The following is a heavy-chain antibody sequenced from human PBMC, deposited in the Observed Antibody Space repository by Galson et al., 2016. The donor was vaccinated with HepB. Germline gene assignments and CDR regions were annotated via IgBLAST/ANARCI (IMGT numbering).Heavy chain of an antibody. D-gene: IGHD3-22*01. CDR1: GFTFRSRA. Sequence: SLRLSCAASGFTFRSRATTWVRQAPGKGLEWVSYISGSGGNTFYADSVRGRFTISRDNSKKTVYLQMNSLRAEDTAEYYCAKDSSGYYVEAYDIWGQGTMVTVSS. CDR3: AKDSSGYYVEAYDI. CDR2: ISGSGGNT. V-gene: IGHV3-23*01. J-gene: IGHJ3*02.